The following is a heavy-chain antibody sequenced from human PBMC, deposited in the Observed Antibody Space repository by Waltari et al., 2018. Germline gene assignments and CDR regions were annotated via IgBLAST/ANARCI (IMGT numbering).Heavy chain of an antibody. CDR1: GYTFTSYD. J-gene: IGHJ3*02. CDR2: MNPNSGNT. D-gene: IGHD3-3*01. V-gene: IGHV1-8*01. Sequence: QVQLVQSGAEVKKPGASVKVSCKASGYTFTSYDINWVRQATGQGLEWMGWMNPNSGNTGYEQKFQGRVTMTRNTSISTAYMELSSLRSEDTAVYYCARVLYDFWSGYHDAFDIWGQGTMVTVSS. CDR3: ARVLYDFWSGYHDAFDI.